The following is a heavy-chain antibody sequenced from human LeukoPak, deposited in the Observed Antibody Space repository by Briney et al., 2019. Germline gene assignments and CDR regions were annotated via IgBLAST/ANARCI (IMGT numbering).Heavy chain of an antibody. Sequence: ASVKVSCKASGYTFTSYGISWVRQAPGQGLEWMGWISAYNGNTNCAQKLQGRVTMTTDTSTSTAYMELRSLRSDDTAVYYRAREESVLQYHYYYGMDVWGQGTTVTVSS. CDR2: ISAYNGNT. D-gene: IGHD2-15*01. CDR3: AREESVLQYHYYYGMDV. CDR1: GYTFTSYG. J-gene: IGHJ6*02. V-gene: IGHV1-18*01.